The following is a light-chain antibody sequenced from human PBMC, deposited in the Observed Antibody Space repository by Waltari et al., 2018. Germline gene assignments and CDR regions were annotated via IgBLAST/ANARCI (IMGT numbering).Light chain of an antibody. CDR2: AAS. CDR1: QSISSY. J-gene: IGKJ2*01. V-gene: IGKV1-39*01. CDR3: QQSYSTRYT. Sequence: DIQMTQSPSSLSASVGDRVTITCRASQSISSYLNWYQQKPGKVPKLRIYAASSLQSGVPSRFSGSGSGTDFTLPIRSLQPEDFATYYCQQSYSTRYTFGQGTKLEIK.